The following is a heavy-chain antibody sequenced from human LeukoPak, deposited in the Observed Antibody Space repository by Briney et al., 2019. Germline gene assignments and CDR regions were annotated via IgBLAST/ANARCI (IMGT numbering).Heavy chain of an antibody. J-gene: IGHJ4*02. CDR2: ISAYNGNT. V-gene: IGHV1-18*04. D-gene: IGHD4-17*01. CDR3: ARLNAPTKPDYGDYSLDY. Sequence: ASVKVSCKASGYTFTSYGISWVRQAPGQGLEWMGWISAYNGNTNYAQKLQGRVTMTTDTSTSTAYMELRSLRSDDTAVYYCARLNAPTKPDYGDYSLDYWGQGTLVTVSS. CDR1: GYTFTSYG.